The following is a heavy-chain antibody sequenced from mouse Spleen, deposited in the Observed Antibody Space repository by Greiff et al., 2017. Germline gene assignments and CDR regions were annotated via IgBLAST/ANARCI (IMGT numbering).Heavy chain of an antibody. Sequence: VHLVESGPGLVAPSQSLSITCTISGFSLTSYGVHWVRQPPGKGLEWLVVIWSDGSTTYNSALKSRLSISKDNSKSQVFLKMNSLQTDDTAMYYCARFRLGNYAMDYWGQGTSVTVSS. CDR2: IWSDGST. CDR1: GFSLTSYG. CDR3: ARFRLGNYAMDY. D-gene: IGHD4-1*01. V-gene: IGHV2-6-1*01. J-gene: IGHJ4*01.